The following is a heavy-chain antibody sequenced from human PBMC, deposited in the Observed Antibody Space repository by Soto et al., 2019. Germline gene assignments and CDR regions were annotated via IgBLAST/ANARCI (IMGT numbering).Heavy chain of an antibody. V-gene: IGHV3-9*01. CDR2: ITWNSATI. Sequence: EEQVVESGGGLVKPGGSLRLSCAASGFTFDDYGMHWVRQGPGKGLEWVSGITWNSATIGYAASVKGRFTISRDNAKNSLYLQMSSLTTEDTAVYYCAKDRWARDSIDVWGQGTTVTVSS. J-gene: IGHJ6*02. CDR1: GFTFDDYG. CDR3: AKDRWARDSIDV.